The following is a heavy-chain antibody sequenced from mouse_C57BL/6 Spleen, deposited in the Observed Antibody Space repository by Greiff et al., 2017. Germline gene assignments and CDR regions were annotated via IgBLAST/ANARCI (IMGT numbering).Heavy chain of an antibody. D-gene: IGHD2-4*01. CDR2: ISDGGSYT. CDR1: GFTFSSYA. J-gene: IGHJ2*01. CDR3: ARDRDYDQGDYFDY. V-gene: IGHV5-4*01. Sequence: VQLKESGGGLVKPGGSLKLSCAASGFTFSSYAMSWVRQTPEKRLEWVATISDGGSYTYYPDNVKGRFTISRDNAKNNLYLQMSHLKSEDTAMYYCARDRDYDQGDYFDYWGQGTTLTVSS.